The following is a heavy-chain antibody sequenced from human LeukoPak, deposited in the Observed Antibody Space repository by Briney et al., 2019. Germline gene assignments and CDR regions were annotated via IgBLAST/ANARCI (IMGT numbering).Heavy chain of an antibody. CDR2: IYYSGST. Sequence: PSETLSLTCTVSGGSISSYYWSWIRQPPGKGLEWIGYIYYSGSTNYNPSLKSRVTMSVDRSKNLFSLRLRSVTAADTAVYYCARAGPWQIDPWGQGTLVTVSS. V-gene: IGHV4-59*01. CDR3: ARAGPWQIDP. D-gene: IGHD3-10*01. CDR1: GGSISSYY. J-gene: IGHJ5*02.